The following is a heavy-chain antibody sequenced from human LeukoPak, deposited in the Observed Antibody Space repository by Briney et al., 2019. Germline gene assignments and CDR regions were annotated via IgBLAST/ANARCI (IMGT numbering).Heavy chain of an antibody. CDR3: ARVPYMDV. CDR1: GGSFSGYY. V-gene: IGHV4-34*01. CDR2: INHSGDT. J-gene: IGHJ6*03. Sequence: PSETLSLTCILYGGSFSGYYWGWLRQPPGKGLEWIGEINHSGDTNYNPSLKSRVIISVDTSKTQFSLKLNSVTAADTSVYYCARVPYMDVWGKGTTVTVSS.